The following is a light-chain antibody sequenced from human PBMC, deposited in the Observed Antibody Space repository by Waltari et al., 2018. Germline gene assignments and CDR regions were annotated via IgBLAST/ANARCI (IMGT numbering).Light chain of an antibody. V-gene: IGLV1-44*01. CDR3: AAWDDSLHGWV. CDR1: SSNIGSNT. J-gene: IGLJ3*02. Sequence: QSVLTQPPSASGTPGQRVTISCSGSSSNIGSNTVTWYHQLPGTAPKLLTYNNDQRHSGGPDRFSGSKSGTSASLAISGLQSEDGADYYCAAWDDSLHGWVFGGGTKLTVL. CDR2: NND.